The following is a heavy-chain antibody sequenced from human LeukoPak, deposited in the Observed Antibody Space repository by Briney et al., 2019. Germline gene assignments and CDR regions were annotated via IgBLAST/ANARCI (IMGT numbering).Heavy chain of an antibody. CDR2: INSDGKTV. Sequence: PGGSLRLSCAASEFMFSSYEMNWVRQAPGKGLEWVSYINSDGKTVYYADSVKGRFTVSRDNAKKPLYLQMNSLRAEDTAVYYCARDARPVDAIPTFDYWGQGTLVAVSS. J-gene: IGHJ4*02. V-gene: IGHV3-48*03. CDR1: EFMFSSYE. D-gene: IGHD2-8*01. CDR3: ARDARPVDAIPTFDY.